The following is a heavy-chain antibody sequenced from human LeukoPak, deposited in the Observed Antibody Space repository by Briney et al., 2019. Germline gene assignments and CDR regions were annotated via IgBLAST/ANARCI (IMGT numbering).Heavy chain of an antibody. D-gene: IGHD6-13*01. Sequence: SETLSLTCTVSGGSISSSSYYWGWIRQPPGKGLGWIGSIYYSGSTYYNPSLKSRVTISVDTSKNQFSLKLSSVTAADTAVYYCARHSNWDSWYWFDPWGQGTLVTVSS. CDR2: IYYSGST. J-gene: IGHJ5*02. V-gene: IGHV4-39*01. CDR3: ARHSNWDSWYWFDP. CDR1: GGSISSSSYY.